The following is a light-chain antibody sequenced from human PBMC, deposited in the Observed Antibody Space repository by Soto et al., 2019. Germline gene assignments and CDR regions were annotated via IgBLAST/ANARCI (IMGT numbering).Light chain of an antibody. V-gene: IGKV1-5*03. CDR2: KAS. CDR1: QSISAW. J-gene: IGKJ2*01. CDR3: QLFNTY. Sequence: DIQMTQSPSTLSASVGDRVTITCRASQSISAWLAWYQQKPGKAPKLLIYKASTLQSGVPSRFSGSGSGTEFTLTISNRQPDDFATYYCQLFNTYFAQGTKLEIK.